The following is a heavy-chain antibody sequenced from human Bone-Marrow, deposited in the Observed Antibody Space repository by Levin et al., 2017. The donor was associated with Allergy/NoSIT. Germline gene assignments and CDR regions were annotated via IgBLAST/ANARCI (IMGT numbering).Heavy chain of an antibody. CDR1: GFSLNNDRLG. CDR3: ARMGVATMVFDY. J-gene: IGHJ4*02. Sequence: TLSLTCTVSGFSLNNDRLGVTWIRQPPGKALEWLALIFSNDEKAYNTSLKSRLTISKDASRRQVVLTMTNMDPMDTATYYCARMGVATMVFDYWGQGTLVPVSS. D-gene: IGHD5-24*01. V-gene: IGHV2-26*01. CDR2: IFSNDEK.